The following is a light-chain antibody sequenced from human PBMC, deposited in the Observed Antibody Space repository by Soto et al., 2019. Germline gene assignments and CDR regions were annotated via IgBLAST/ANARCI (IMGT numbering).Light chain of an antibody. CDR1: SSDVGGYNY. Sequence: QSALTQPPSASGSPGQSVTISCTGTSSDVGGYNYVSWYQQYPGRAPKLMIYEVTKRPSGVPDRFSGSKSGNTASLTVSGLQAEDEADYYCSSYAASNKFYVVCGGGTKLTVL. CDR3: SSYAASNKFYVV. CDR2: EVT. V-gene: IGLV2-8*01. J-gene: IGLJ3*02.